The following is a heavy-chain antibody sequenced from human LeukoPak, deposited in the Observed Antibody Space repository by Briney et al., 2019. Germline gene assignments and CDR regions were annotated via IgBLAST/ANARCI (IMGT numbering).Heavy chain of an antibody. CDR2: ISSEGKTT. CDR1: GLTFSGYD. V-gene: IGHV3-64D*06. D-gene: IGHD6-13*01. Sequence: PGGSLRLSCAASGLTFSGYDMHWVRQAPGKGLEYVSSISSEGKTTYYADSVKGRFTISRDNSKNTLYLQMSSLRPEDTAVYYCVKDRWVDHWGQGTLVTVSS. J-gene: IGHJ4*02. CDR3: VKDRWVDH.